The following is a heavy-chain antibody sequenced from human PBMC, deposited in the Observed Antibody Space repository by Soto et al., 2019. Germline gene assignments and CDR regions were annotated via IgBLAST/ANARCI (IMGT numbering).Heavy chain of an antibody. Sequence: GGSLRLSCAASGFTFSSYGMHWVRQAPGKGLEWVAVISYDGSNKYYADSVKGRFTISRDNSKNTLYLQMNSLRAEDTAVYYCARSPNYYDSSGYVVYWGQGTLVTVSS. V-gene: IGHV3-30*03. CDR1: GFTFSSYG. CDR3: ARSPNYYDSSGYVVY. CDR2: ISYDGSNK. D-gene: IGHD3-22*01. J-gene: IGHJ4*02.